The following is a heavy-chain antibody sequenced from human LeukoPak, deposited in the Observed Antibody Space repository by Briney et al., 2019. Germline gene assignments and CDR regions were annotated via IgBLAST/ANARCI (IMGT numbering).Heavy chain of an antibody. CDR2: ITSSGSVI. CDR3: ARVGVDGSGTYGDY. Sequence: GGSLRLSCAVSGFTFSSYEMNWVRQAPGKGLEWVSYITSSGSVIYYADPVKGRFTISRDNAKNSLYLQMNSLRAEDTAVYYCARVGVDGSGTYGDYWGQGTLVTVSS. CDR1: GFTFSSYE. J-gene: IGHJ4*02. D-gene: IGHD3-10*01. V-gene: IGHV3-48*03.